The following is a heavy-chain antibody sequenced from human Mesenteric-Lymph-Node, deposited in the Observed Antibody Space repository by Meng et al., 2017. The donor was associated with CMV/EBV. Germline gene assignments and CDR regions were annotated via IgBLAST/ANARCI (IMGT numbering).Heavy chain of an antibody. V-gene: IGHV1-18*01. J-gene: IGHJ6*02. CDR2: TSSYNGDT. CDR1: GYTFSGFG. Sequence: ASVKVSCKASGYTFSGFGITWVRQAPGQGLEWMGWTSSYNGDTKYAQKLQGRVTMNTDTSTDTAYMELRSLKSDDTAVYYCAKDRAVFGVGDGLDVWAQGTTVTVSS. D-gene: IGHD3-3*01. CDR3: AKDRAVFGVGDGLDV.